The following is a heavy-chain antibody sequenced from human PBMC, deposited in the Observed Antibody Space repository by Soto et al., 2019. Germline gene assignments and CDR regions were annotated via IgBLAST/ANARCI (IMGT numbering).Heavy chain of an antibody. V-gene: IGHV3-74*01. J-gene: IGHJ6*02. CDR3: ARGWGNYGMDV. Sequence: EVQLVESGGGLVQPGGSLRLSCAASGFTFSTFWMHCVRQVRGKGPVWVARINGDGMRTDYADSVQGRFTISRDNAKTTVSLQMNSLGADDAALYYCARGWGNYGMDVWGQGTTVTVSS. D-gene: IGHD1-26*01. CDR1: GFTFSTFW. CDR2: INGDGMRT.